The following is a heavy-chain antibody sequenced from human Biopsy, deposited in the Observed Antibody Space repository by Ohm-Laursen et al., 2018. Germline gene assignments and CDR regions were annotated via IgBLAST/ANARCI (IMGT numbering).Heavy chain of an antibody. V-gene: IGHV1-69*10. Sequence: SVKVSCKVSGGTFSSYDISWLRQAPGQGLEWMGGIIPMFGITEFAQKFQGRVTINVDKSTSTVYMELSSLRSEDTAVYYCAVPYYYNYGLDAWGHGTTVTVSS. CDR1: GGTFSSYD. J-gene: IGHJ6*02. CDR2: IIPMFGIT. CDR3: AVPYYYNYGLDA.